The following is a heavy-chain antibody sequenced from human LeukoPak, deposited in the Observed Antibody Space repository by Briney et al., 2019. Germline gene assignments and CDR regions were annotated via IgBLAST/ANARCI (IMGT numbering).Heavy chain of an antibody. Sequence: PSAMLSLSCTVSGASISNSSYYWGWIRQPPVKWLEWIGCIYYSGSTYYNPSLKSRVTISENTSNNHFPLKLISVTAADTAVYYCSRHLKADFWSGYSFDPWGQGTLVTVSS. J-gene: IGHJ5*02. CDR2: IYYSGST. D-gene: IGHD3-3*01. CDR3: SRHLKADFWSGYSFDP. V-gene: IGHV4-39*01. CDR1: GASISNSSYY.